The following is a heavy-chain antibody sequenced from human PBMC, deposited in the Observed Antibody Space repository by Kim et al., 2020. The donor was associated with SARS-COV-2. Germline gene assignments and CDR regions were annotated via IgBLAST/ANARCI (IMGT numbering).Heavy chain of an antibody. CDR3: ARDPGIV. D-gene: IGHD3-10*01. V-gene: IGHV1-69*04. CDR2: LGIA. Sequence: LGIANTPQKFQGRVTITADKSTSTAYMELSSLRSEDTAVYYCARDPGIVWGQGTLVTVSS. J-gene: IGHJ4*02.